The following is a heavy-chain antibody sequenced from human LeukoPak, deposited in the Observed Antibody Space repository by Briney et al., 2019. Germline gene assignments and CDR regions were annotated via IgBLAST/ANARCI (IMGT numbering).Heavy chain of an antibody. CDR2: IYYSGST. CDR1: GGSISSGGYS. D-gene: IGHD3-22*01. J-gene: IGHJ4*02. V-gene: IGHV4-31*03. CDR3: ARFKTPNFTYNTYYYDSSGYYFDY. Sequence: ASETLSLTCTVSGGSISSGGYSWSWIRQHPGKDLEWIGYIYYSGSTYYNPSLKSRVTISVDTSKNQFSLKLSSVTAADTAVYYCARFKTPNFTYNTYYYDSSGYYFDYWGQGTLVTVSS.